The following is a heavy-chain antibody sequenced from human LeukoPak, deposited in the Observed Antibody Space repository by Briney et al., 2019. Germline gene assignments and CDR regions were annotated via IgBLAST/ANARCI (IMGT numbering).Heavy chain of an antibody. Sequence: PSETLSLTCTVSGASMTTTTFYWGWIRQPPGKGLEWIGYIYYSGSTNYNPSLKSRVTISVDTSKNQFSLKLSSVTAADTAVYYCARLNSRDPHYYYYYGMDVWGQGTTVTVSS. CDR2: IYYSGST. CDR1: GASMTTTTFY. D-gene: IGHD2-21*01. V-gene: IGHV4-61*05. J-gene: IGHJ6*02. CDR3: ARLNSRDPHYYYYYGMDV.